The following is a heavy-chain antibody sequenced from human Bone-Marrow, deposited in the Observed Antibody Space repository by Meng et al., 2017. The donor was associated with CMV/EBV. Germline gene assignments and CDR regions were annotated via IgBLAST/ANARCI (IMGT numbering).Heavy chain of an antibody. J-gene: IGHJ4*02. CDR3: TTRAF. V-gene: IGHV3-15*01. Sequence: GESLKISCAVSGLTFTKAWMTWVRQAPGKGLEWVGRIKSKSDGETIDYAAPVRGRFIISRDDSKNTLYLQLTSLKTADTAVYYCTTRAFWGQGTLVTVSS. CDR2: IKSKSDGETI. CDR1: GLTFTKAW.